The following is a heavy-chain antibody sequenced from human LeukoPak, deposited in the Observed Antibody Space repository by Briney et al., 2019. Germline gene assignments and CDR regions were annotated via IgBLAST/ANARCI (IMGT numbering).Heavy chain of an antibody. CDR1: GGSISSSSYY. CDR2: IYYSGST. J-gene: IGHJ4*02. D-gene: IGHD3-22*01. CDR3: ARADDSSGYYGKFDY. V-gene: IGHV4-39*01. Sequence: SETLSLTCTVSGGSISSSSYYWGWLRQPPGKGLEGIGSIYYSGSTYYNPSLKSRVTISVDTSKNQFSLKLSSVTAADTAVYYCARADDSSGYYGKFDYWGQGTLVTVSS.